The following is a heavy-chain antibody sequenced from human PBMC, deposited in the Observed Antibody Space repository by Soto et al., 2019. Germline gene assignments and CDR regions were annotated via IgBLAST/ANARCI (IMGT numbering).Heavy chain of an antibody. CDR1: GFTFDDFG. D-gene: IGHD3-22*01. J-gene: IGHJ4*02. CDR2: LSYDVSHE. Sequence: QVQLVESGGGVVQPGTSLKLSCAASGFTFDDFGFHWVRQAPGKGLEWVATLSYDVSHEYYADSVKGRFTISRDNSKITLYLPMNSLKTEDTAMYYCAKEMFPRTVLDSSSPWGDYWGQGTLVTVSS. V-gene: IGHV3-30*18. CDR3: AKEMFPRTVLDSSSPWGDY.